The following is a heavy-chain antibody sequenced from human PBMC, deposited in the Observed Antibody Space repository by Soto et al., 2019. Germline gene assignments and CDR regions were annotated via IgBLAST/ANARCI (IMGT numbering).Heavy chain of an antibody. Sequence: SCKASGFTFSSYAMSWVRQAPGKGLEWVSAISGSGGSTYYADSVKGRFTISRDNSKNTLYLQMNSLRAEDTAVYYCAKDRYSSGWTRFDYWGQGTLVTVSS. J-gene: IGHJ4*02. CDR1: GFTFSSYA. CDR3: AKDRYSSGWTRFDY. D-gene: IGHD6-19*01. CDR2: ISGSGGST. V-gene: IGHV3-23*01.